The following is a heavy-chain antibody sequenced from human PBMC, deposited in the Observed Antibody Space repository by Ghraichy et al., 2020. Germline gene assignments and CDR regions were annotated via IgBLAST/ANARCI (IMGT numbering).Heavy chain of an antibody. CDR2: IKSDGSDI. V-gene: IGHV3-7*01. D-gene: IGHD4-17*01. CDR3: ARDPYGDYKYGGTDY. J-gene: IGHJ4*02. Sequence: GALRLSCAASGFTFSRHWMSWVRQAPGKGLEWVASIKSDGSDIFYVDSAKGRFTISRDNAKNSVSLEMNSLRVEDTAVYYCARDPYGDYKYGGTDYWGQGTLVSVSS. CDR1: GFTFSRHW.